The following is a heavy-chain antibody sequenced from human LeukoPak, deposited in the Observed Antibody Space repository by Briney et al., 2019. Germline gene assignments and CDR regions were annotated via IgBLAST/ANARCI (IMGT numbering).Heavy chain of an antibody. CDR2: INGSGGST. V-gene: IGHV3-23*01. CDR3: AKERGYSSSSFDS. Sequence: GGSLRLSCAASGFTFSSYAMSWVRQAPGKGLEWVSAINGSGGSTYYADSVKGRFTISRDNSKNTLYLQMNSLRAEDTAIYYCAKERGYSSSSFDSWGQGTLVTVSS. CDR1: GFTFSSYA. J-gene: IGHJ4*02. D-gene: IGHD6-6*01.